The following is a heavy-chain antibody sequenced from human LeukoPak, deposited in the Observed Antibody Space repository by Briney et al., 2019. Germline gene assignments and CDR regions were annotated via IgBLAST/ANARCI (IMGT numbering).Heavy chain of an antibody. J-gene: IGHJ6*03. D-gene: IGHD2-2*02. Sequence: TPSETLSLTCTVSGGSISSYYWSWIRQPPGKGLEWIGYIYYSGSTNYNPSLKSRVTISVDTSKNQFSLKLSSVTAADTAVYYCARAAYCSSTSCYRVIDYYYYMDVWGKGTTVTVSS. CDR2: IYYSGST. CDR1: GGSISSYY. CDR3: ARAAYCSSTSCYRVIDYYYYMDV. V-gene: IGHV4-59*01.